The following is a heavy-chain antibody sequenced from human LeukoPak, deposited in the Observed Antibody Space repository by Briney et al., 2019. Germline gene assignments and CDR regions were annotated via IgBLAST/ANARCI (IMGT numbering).Heavy chain of an antibody. J-gene: IGHJ5*02. V-gene: IGHV1-18*04. D-gene: IGHD2-8*01. CDR1: GYTFTSYG. CDR3: ARDSDGVSSGSANWFDP. Sequence: ASVKVSCKASGYTFTSYGISWVRQAPGQGLEWRGWISAYNGNTNYAQKLQGRVTMTTDTSTSTAYMELRSLRSDDTAVYYCARDSDGVSSGSANWFDPWGQGTLVTVSS. CDR2: ISAYNGNT.